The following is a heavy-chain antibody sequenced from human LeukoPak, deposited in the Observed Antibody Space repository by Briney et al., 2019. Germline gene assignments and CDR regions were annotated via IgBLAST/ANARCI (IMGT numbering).Heavy chain of an antibody. D-gene: IGHD6-13*01. CDR3: ARHYNSWYLRALDM. CDR1: GGSVSSNTYY. Sequence: SETLSPTCSVSGGSVSSNTYYWGWIRQSPGKGLEWIGSIYYNENTYYNPSLKRRITMAVDTSKNQFSLNLSSVTAADTALYFCARHYNSWYLRALDMWGQGTMVTVSS. CDR2: IYYNENT. V-gene: IGHV4-39*01. J-gene: IGHJ3*02.